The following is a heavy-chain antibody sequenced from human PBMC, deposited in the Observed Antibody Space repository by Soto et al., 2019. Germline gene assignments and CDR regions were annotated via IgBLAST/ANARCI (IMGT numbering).Heavy chain of an antibody. Sequence: QLHLQESGSGLVKPSQTLSLTCAVFGGSISGGSYSWSWIRQTPGKGLEWIGQIYHSGTTYYNPPLKSRVSISVARSKNQFSLKVSSVTAADTAVYNCVRVYGDHTGAFDQWGQGTLVTVTS. J-gene: IGHJ4*02. CDR3: VRVYGDHTGAFDQ. CDR2: IYHSGTT. CDR1: GGSISGGSYS. V-gene: IGHV4-30-2*01. D-gene: IGHD2-21*02.